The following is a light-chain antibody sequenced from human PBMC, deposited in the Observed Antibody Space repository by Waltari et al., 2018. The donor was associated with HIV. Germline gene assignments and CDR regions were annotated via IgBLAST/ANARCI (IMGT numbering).Light chain of an antibody. CDR3: ATWDDSLNGQV. J-gene: IGLJ1*01. Sequence: HSVLTQSPPSSVTPGHRFTIYCFATSSNIGSKTLNWYQQFPVTAPTLLTYSNEQRPSGVPDRFSGSKSDYSASLAISWLQYEDDGDYYCATWDDSLNGQVFGSGTKVTVL. CDR1: SSNIGSKT. CDR2: SNE. V-gene: IGLV1-44*01.